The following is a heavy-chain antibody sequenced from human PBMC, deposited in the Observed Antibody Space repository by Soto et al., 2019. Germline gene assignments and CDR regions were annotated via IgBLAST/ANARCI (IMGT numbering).Heavy chain of an antibody. CDR3: ARDRRCSSTSCYKFRNWFDP. CDR1: GYPFTSYG. Sequence: DSVEASSKASGYPFTSYGVSLVRQAPGQGVEWMGWISAYNGNTNYAEKLQGRVTMTTDTSTSAAYMELRSLRSDDTAVYYCARDRRCSSTSCYKFRNWFDPWGQGTLFTVSS. J-gene: IGHJ5*02. V-gene: IGHV1-18*04. D-gene: IGHD2-2*02. CDR2: ISAYNGNT.